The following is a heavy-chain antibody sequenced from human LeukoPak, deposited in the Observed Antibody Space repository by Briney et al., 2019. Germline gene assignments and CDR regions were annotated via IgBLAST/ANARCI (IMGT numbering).Heavy chain of an antibody. J-gene: IGHJ3*02. Sequence: SETLSLTCTVSGGSISSSSYYWGWIRRPPGKGLEWIGSIYYSGSTYYNPSLKSRVTISVDTSKSQFSLKLNSVTAADTAVYYCASPKDGYRGARAYDIWGQGTMVTVST. D-gene: IGHD5-24*01. CDR1: GGSISSSSYY. CDR2: IYYSGST. CDR3: ASPKDGYRGARAYDI. V-gene: IGHV4-39*07.